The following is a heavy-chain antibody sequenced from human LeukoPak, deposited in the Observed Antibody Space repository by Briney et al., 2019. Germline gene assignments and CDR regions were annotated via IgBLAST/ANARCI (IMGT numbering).Heavy chain of an antibody. V-gene: IGHV6-1*01. D-gene: IGHD2-15*01. CDR3: ARESRSGGNCPYGMDV. CDR2: TYYRSKWYN. Sequence: SQTLSLTCVISGDSVSSNSATWNWIRQSPSRGLEWLGRTYYRSKWYNDYIVSVKSRITINPDTSKNQFSLQLNSVTPEDTAVYYCARESRSGGNCPYGMDVWGQGTTVTVSS. CDR1: GDSVSSNSAT. J-gene: IGHJ6*02.